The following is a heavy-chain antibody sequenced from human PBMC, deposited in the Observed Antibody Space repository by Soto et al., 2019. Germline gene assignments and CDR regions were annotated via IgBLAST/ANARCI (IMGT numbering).Heavy chain of an antibody. CDR1: GGSISSTSYY. Sequence: QLQLQESGPGLVKPSETLSLTCTVSGGSISSTSYYWVWIRQPPGKGLEWIGSFYYSGSTYYNPTLKSRVTISVDTSETQFSLKLSSVPAADTAVYYCARQVVDGALAGSGSFDYWGQGTLVTVSS. D-gene: IGHD3-10*01. J-gene: IGHJ4*02. CDR2: FYYSGST. V-gene: IGHV4-39*01. CDR3: ARQVVDGALAGSGSFDY.